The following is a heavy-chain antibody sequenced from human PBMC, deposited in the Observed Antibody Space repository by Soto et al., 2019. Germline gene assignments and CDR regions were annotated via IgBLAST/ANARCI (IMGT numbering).Heavy chain of an antibody. V-gene: IGHV3-21*06. CDR3: ARESEDLTSNFDY. J-gene: IGHJ4*02. CDR1: GFTFTRYS. CDR2: ISSTTNYI. Sequence: PGGSLRLSCAASGFTFTRYSMNWVRQAPGKWLEWVSSISSTTNYIYYGDSMKGRFTISRDHAKNSLYLEMNSLRAKDTAVYYCARESEDLTSNFDYWGQGTLVTVSS.